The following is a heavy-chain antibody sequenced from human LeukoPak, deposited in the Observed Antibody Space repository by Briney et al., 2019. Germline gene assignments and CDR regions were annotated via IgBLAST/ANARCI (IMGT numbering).Heavy chain of an antibody. J-gene: IGHJ6*04. Sequence: GGSLRLSCAASGFTLSRYSMNWVRQAPGKGLEWVSYISSSGSTKYYADSVKGRFTISRDNAKNSLYLQMNGLRAEDTAVYYCAELDITMIGGVWGKGTTVTISS. CDR1: GFTLSRYS. D-gene: IGHD3-10*02. V-gene: IGHV3-48*04. CDR3: AELDITMIGGV. CDR2: ISSSGSTK.